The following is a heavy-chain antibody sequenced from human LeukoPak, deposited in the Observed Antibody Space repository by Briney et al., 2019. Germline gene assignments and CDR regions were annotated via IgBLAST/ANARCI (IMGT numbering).Heavy chain of an antibody. CDR3: AKRLGGYGEGGLDH. Sequence: GGSLRLSCAASGFTFSSYDMNWVRQAPGKGLEWVSTITDSGGNTWYADSVKGRFTISRDNSKNTVYLQMNSLRAEDTAVYYCAKRLGGYGEGGLDHWGQGTLVTVSS. V-gene: IGHV3-23*01. CDR1: GFTFSSYD. J-gene: IGHJ4*02. CDR2: ITDSGGNT. D-gene: IGHD4-17*01.